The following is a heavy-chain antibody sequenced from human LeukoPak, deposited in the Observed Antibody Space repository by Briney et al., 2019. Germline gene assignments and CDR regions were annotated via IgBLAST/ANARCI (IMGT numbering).Heavy chain of an antibody. CDR3: ARDRVGATLGY. V-gene: IGHV4-4*09. CDR1: GGSISSYY. D-gene: IGHD1-26*01. Sequence: SETLFLTCSVSGGSISSYYWSWIRQPPGKGLEWIGYIYTSGSTNYNPSLKSRVTISVDTSKNQFSLKLSSVTAADTAVYYCARDRVGATLGYWGQGTLVTVSS. J-gene: IGHJ4*02. CDR2: IYTSGST.